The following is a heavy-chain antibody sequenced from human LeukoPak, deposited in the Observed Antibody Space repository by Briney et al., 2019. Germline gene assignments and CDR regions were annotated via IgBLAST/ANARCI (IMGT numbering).Heavy chain of an antibody. CDR1: GFTFSSYA. Sequence: GGSLRLSCAASGFTFSSYAMSWVRQAPGKGLEWVSAISGSGGSTYYADSVKGRFTISRDNSKNTLYLQMNSLRAEDTDVYYCAKGRYYYHGMDVWGQGTTVTVSS. V-gene: IGHV3-23*01. J-gene: IGHJ6*02. CDR3: AKGRYYYHGMDV. CDR2: ISGSGGST.